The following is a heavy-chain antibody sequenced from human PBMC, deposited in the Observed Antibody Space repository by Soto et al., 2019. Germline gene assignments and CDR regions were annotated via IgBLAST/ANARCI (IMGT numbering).Heavy chain of an antibody. D-gene: IGHD4-17*01. V-gene: IGHV4-59*11. CDR2: IYYRVNT. J-gene: IGHJ4*02. CDR1: GGSLSNHY. Sequence: SETLSLTCTVSGGSLSNHYWTWIRQSPGKGLEWIGSIYYRVNTNYNPSLDSRVTMTVDTSKNEFSLQLTSMTTADTAVYYCARGLFEVYGGDLDSWGQGILVTVSS. CDR3: ARGLFEVYGGDLDS.